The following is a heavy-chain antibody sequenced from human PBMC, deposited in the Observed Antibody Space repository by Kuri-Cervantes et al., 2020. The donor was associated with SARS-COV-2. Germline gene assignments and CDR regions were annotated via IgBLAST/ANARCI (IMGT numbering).Heavy chain of an antibody. Sequence: ASVKVSCKASGYTFTSYGISWVRQAPGQGLEWMGWISAYNGNTNYAQKLQGRVTMTTDTSTSTAYMELRSLRSDDTAVYYRARKWELDYYYYGMDVWGQGTTVTVSS. J-gene: IGHJ6*02. CDR3: ARKWELDYYYYGMDV. CDR1: GYTFTSYG. CDR2: ISAYNGNT. V-gene: IGHV1-18*04. D-gene: IGHD1-26*01.